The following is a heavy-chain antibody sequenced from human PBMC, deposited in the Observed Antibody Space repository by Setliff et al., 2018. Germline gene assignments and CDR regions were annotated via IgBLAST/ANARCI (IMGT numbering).Heavy chain of an antibody. V-gene: IGHV1-24*01. CDR1: GYTLTELS. D-gene: IGHD2-21*02. J-gene: IGHJ4*02. Sequence: ASVKVSCKVSGYTLTELSRHWVRQAPGKGLEWMGGFDPEDGETIYAQKFQGRVTMTEDTSTDTAYMELSSLRSEDTAVYYCATFELLAGVGTAMTQFDYWGQGTQVTVSS. CDR3: ATFELLAGVGTAMTQFDY. CDR2: FDPEDGET.